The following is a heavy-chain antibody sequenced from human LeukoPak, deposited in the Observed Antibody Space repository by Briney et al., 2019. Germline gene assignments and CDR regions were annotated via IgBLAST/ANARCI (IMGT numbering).Heavy chain of an antibody. D-gene: IGHD2-2*01. CDR3: ARDPVRGTYCSSTSCYPDY. CDR2: ISAYNGNT. J-gene: IGHJ4*02. V-gene: IGHV1-18*01. Sequence: ASVKVSCKASGYTFTSCGISWVRQAPGQGLEWMGWISAYNGNTNYAQKLQGRVTMTTDTSTSTAYMELRSLRSDDTAVYYCARDPVRGTYCSSTSCYPDYWGQGTVVTVSS. CDR1: GYTFTSCG.